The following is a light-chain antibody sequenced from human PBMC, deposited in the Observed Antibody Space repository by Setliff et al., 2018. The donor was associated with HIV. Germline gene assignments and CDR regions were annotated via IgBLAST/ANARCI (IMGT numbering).Light chain of an antibody. V-gene: IGLV3-21*04. CDR1: NIGDKS. Sequence: SYALTQSPSVSVAPGKTARITCGGNNIGDKSVFWYQQKPGLAPVLVIYYDTDRPSGIPERFSGSNSGNTATLTISRVEAGDEADYSCQVWDSSSDAGVFGGGTKVTVL. J-gene: IGLJ3*02. CDR2: YDT. CDR3: QVWDSSSDAGV.